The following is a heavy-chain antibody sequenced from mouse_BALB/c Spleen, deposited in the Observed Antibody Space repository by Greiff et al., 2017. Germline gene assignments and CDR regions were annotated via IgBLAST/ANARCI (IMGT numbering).Heavy chain of an antibody. CDR1: GFAFSSYD. CDR2: ISSGGGST. V-gene: IGHV5-12-1*01. J-gene: IGHJ3*01. CDR3: ARPLQLGLRRAY. Sequence: EVKVVESGGGLVKPGGSLKLSCAASGFAFSSYDMSWVRQTPEQRLEWVAYISSGGGSTYYPDTVKGRFTISRDNAKNTLYLQMSSLKSEDTAMYYCARPLQLGLRRAYWGQGTLVTVSA. D-gene: IGHD3-1*01.